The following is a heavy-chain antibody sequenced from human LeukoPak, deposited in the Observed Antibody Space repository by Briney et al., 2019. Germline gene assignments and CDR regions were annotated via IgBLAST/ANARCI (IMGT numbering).Heavy chain of an antibody. CDR1: GFTFSSYG. D-gene: IGHD3/OR15-3a*01. J-gene: IGHJ4*02. Sequence: GRSLRLSCAASGFTFSSYGMHWVRQAPGKGLEWVAVIWYDGSNKYYADSVKGRFTISRDNSKNTLYLQMNSLKTEDTAVYHCGRGFGLSSGWGQGTLVTVSS. CDR2: IWYDGSNK. V-gene: IGHV3-33*01. CDR3: GRGFGLSSG.